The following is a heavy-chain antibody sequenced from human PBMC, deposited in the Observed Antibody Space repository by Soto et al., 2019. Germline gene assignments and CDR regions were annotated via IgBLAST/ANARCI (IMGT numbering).Heavy chain of an antibody. CDR3: ARVGGQLVPGVDY. V-gene: IGHV3-21*01. J-gene: IGHJ4*02. Sequence: EVQLVESGGGLVKPGGSLRLSCAASGFTFSSYSMNWVRQAPGKGLEWVSSISSSSSYIYYADSVQGRFTISRDTAKNSLYLQMNSLRAEDTAVYYCARVGGQLVPGVDYWGQGTLVTVSS. CDR1: GFTFSSYS. D-gene: IGHD6-6*01. CDR2: ISSSSSYI.